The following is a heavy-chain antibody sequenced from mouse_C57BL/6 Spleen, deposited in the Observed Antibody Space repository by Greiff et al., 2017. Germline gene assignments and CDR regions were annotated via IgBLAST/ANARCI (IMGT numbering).Heavy chain of an antibody. CDR3: AREVYYGSSPYYAMDY. J-gene: IGHJ4*01. V-gene: IGHV1-4*01. CDR2: INPSSGYT. Sequence: QVQLQQSGAELARPGASVKMSCKASGYTFTSYTMHWVKQRPGQGLEWIGYINPSSGYTKYNQKFKDKATLTADKSSSTAYMQLSSLTSEDSAVXYCAREVYYGSSPYYAMDYWGQGTSVTVSS. D-gene: IGHD1-1*01. CDR1: GYTFTSYT.